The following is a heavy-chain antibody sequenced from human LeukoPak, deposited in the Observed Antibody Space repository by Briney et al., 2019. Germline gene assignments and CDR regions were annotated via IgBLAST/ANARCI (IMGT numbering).Heavy chain of an antibody. CDR1: AFTFSSYW. CDR2: INSDGSST. J-gene: IGHJ4*02. CDR3: ARGQEYYYDSSAYSKFDY. D-gene: IGHD3-22*01. V-gene: IGHV3-74*01. Sequence: GGSLRLSCAASAFTFSSYWMHWVRQAPGKGLVWVSRINSDGSSTSYADSVKGRFTISRDNAKNTLYLQMNSLRAEDTAMYYCARGQEYYYDSSAYSKFDYWGQGTLVTVSS.